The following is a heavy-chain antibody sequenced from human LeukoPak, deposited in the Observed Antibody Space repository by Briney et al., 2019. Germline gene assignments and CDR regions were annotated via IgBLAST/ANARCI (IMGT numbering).Heavy chain of an antibody. CDR1: GGSFSGYY. J-gene: IGHJ3*02. CDR3: ARGLRYFDWLSYAFDI. Sequence: SETLSLTCAVYGGSFSGYYWSWIRQPPGKGLEWIGEINHSGSTNYNPSLKSRVTISVDTSKNQFYLKLSSVTAADTAVYYCARGLRYFDWLSYAFDIWGQGTMVTVSS. CDR2: INHSGST. V-gene: IGHV4-34*01. D-gene: IGHD3-9*01.